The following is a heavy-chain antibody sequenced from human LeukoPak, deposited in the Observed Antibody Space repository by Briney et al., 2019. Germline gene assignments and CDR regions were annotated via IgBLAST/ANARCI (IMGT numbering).Heavy chain of an antibody. Sequence: SETLSLTCTVSGGSIRNYFWNWIRQPPGKGLEWIGYIYDTGSTRYNPSLKSRVTISLDMSKNQFSLKLRSVTAADTAVYYCARVSTTMIMGDTIDIWGQGTMVTVSS. CDR3: ARVSTTMIMGDTIDI. V-gene: IGHV4-59*01. CDR2: IYDTGST. J-gene: IGHJ3*02. CDR1: GGSIRNYF. D-gene: IGHD5-18*01.